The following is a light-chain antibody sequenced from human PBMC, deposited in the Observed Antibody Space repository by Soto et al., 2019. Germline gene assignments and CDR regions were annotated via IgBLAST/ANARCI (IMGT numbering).Light chain of an antibody. J-gene: IGKJ1*01. CDR2: AAS. CDR1: QSISSY. Sequence: IQMTQSPSSLSASVGDRVTITCRASQSISSYLNWYQQKPGKAPKLLIYAASSLQSGVPSRFSGSGSGTKFTLTIASLQPDDFATYYCQQYETFSGTFGPGTKVDI. V-gene: IGKV1-39*01. CDR3: QQYETFSGT.